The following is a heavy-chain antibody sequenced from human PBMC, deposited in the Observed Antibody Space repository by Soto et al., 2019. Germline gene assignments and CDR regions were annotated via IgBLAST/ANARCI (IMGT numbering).Heavy chain of an antibody. CDR3: ARGGISHWAYFYYMDV. CDR1: GGSISSYY. Sequence: SETLSLTCTVSGGSISSYYWSWIRQPPGKGLEWIGYIYYSGSTNYNPSLKSRVTISVDTSKNQFSLKLGSVTAADTAVYYCARGGISHWAYFYYMDVWDRGTTVTVSS. D-gene: IGHD2-21*01. V-gene: IGHV4-59*01. CDR2: IYYSGST. J-gene: IGHJ6*03.